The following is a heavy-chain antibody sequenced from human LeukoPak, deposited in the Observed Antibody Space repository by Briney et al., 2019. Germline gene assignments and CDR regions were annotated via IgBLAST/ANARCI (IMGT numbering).Heavy chain of an antibody. CDR3: ARSILEWLLPDY. V-gene: IGHV1-2*02. D-gene: IGHD3-3*01. CDR2: INPNSGGT. CDR1: GYTFTGYY. Sequence: ASVKVSCKASGYTFTGYYMHWVRQAPGQGLEWKGWINPNSGGTNYAQKFQGRVTMTRDTSISTAYMELSRLRSDDTAVYYCARSILEWLLPDYWGQGTLVTVSS. J-gene: IGHJ4*02.